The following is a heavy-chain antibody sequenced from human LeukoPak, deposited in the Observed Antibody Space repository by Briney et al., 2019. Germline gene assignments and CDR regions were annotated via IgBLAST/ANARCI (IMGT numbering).Heavy chain of an antibody. CDR2: IYYSGST. CDR3: ARNNQLGDDP. D-gene: IGHD2-2*01. Sequence: PSEALSLTCTVSGGSISSSSYYWGWIRQPPGKGLEWIGSIYYSGSTYYNPSLKSRVTISVDTSKNQFSLKLSSVTAADTAVYYCARNNQLGDDPWGQGTLVTVSS. J-gene: IGHJ5*02. CDR1: GGSISSSSYY. V-gene: IGHV4-39*07.